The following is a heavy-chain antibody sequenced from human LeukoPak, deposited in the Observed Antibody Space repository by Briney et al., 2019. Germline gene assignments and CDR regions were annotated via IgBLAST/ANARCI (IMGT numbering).Heavy chain of an antibody. CDR2: IIPIFGRA. D-gene: IGHD3-3*01. CDR3: ARDPGLDFWSGYYPN. V-gene: IGHV1-69*05. Sequence: AVKVSCKASGGTFSSYAISWVRQAPGQGREGMGGIIPIFGRANYAQKFQGRVTITTDESTSTAYMELSSLRSEDTAVYYCARDPGLDFWSGYYPNWGQGTLVTVSS. CDR1: GGTFSSYA. J-gene: IGHJ4*02.